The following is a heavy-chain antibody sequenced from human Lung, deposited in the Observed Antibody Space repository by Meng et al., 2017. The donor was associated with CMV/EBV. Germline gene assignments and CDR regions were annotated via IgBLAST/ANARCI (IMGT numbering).Heavy chain of an antibody. CDR3: TREINGVCCA. D-gene: IGHD2-21*02. V-gene: IGHV6-1*01. CDR2: TYYKAKWYH. CDR1: GDSFSFSSAA. Sequence: QGQLQHVQPGRVKPPHPPSLTRSMSGDSFSFSSAAWHWVRQSPARGLEWLGMTYYKAKWYHDYAASVERPIPISPVTPKNQYSLQQIFRTPEDTAVYYCTREINGVCCAWGQGTLVTVSS. J-gene: IGHJ5*02.